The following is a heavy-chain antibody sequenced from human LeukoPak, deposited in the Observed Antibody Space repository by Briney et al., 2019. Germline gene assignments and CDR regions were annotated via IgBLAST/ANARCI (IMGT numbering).Heavy chain of an antibody. D-gene: IGHD3-22*01. CDR3: AATLDSSGYYWASDWYFDL. CDR1: GYSISSGYY. J-gene: IGHJ2*01. CDR2: IYHNGIT. Sequence: PSETLSLTCTVSGYSISSGYYWSWIRQPPGKGLEWIASIYHNGITHYNPSLKGRVTISVDTSKSHFSLKLSSVTAADTAVYYCAATLDSSGYYWASDWYFDLWGRGTLVTVSS. V-gene: IGHV4-38-2*02.